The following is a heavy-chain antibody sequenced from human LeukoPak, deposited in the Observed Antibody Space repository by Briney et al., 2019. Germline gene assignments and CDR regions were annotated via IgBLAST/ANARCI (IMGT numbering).Heavy chain of an antibody. J-gene: IGHJ6*03. CDR3: ARGREITMVRGRVSGAPRRIYMDV. V-gene: IGHV4-61*02. CDR1: GGSISSGSYY. D-gene: IGHD3-10*01. Sequence: PSETLSLTCTVSGGSISSGSYYWSWIRQPAGKGLEWIGRIYTSGSTNYNPSLKSRVTISVDTSKNQFSPKLSSVTAADTAVYYCARGREITMVRGRVSGAPRRIYMDVWGKGTTVTVSS. CDR2: IYTSGST.